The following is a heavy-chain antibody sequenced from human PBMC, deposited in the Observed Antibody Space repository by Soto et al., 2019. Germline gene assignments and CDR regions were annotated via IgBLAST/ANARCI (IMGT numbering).Heavy chain of an antibody. CDR3: ARGPDIVVVVAALIWFDP. J-gene: IGHJ5*02. D-gene: IGHD2-15*01. CDR1: GFTFSSYW. CDR2: IKQDGSEK. Sequence: GGSLRLSCAASGFTFSSYWMSWVRQAPGKGLEWVANIKQDGSEKYYVDSVKGRFTISRDNAKNSLYLQMNSLRAEDTAVYYCARGPDIVVVVAALIWFDPWGQATLVTSPQ. V-gene: IGHV3-7*01.